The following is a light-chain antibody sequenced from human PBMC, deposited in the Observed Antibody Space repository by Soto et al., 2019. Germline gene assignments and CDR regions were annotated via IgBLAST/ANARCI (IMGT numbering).Light chain of an antibody. J-gene: IGLJ1*01. CDR2: DDN. Sequence: QSVMTQPHSVSAAPGQKVTISCSGSSSNIGGNSVSWYQQLPGTAPKLLIYDDNKRPSGIPHRFSGSKSGTSATLGITGFQTGDEADYYCGSWDSSLSAYVFGNGTKLPVL. CDR3: GSWDSSLSAYV. V-gene: IGLV1-51*01. CDR1: SSNIGGNS.